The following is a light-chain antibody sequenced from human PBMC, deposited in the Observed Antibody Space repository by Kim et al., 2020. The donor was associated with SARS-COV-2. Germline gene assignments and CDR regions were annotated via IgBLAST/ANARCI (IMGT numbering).Light chain of an antibody. CDR2: QDN. V-gene: IGLV3-1*01. Sequence: SPGQIGSITCFGDRLGDKHACWYQKKPGQSPVLVIYQDNKRPSRIPERFSGSNSGNTATLTIGGTQAMDEADYYCQAWDTSTTYVFRTGTKVTVL. J-gene: IGLJ1*01. CDR1: RLGDKH. CDR3: QAWDTSTTYV.